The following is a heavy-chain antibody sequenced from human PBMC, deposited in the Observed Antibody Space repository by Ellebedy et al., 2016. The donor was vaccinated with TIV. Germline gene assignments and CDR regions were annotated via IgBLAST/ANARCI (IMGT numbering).Heavy chain of an antibody. J-gene: IGHJ6*02. D-gene: IGHD3-10*01. V-gene: IGHV3-48*02. CDR2: ISSSSSTI. CDR3: ARDFGYYYYYGTDV. Sequence: GGSLRLXXAASGFTFSSYSMNWVRQAPGKGLEWVSYISSSSSTIYYADSVKGRFTISRDNAKNSLYLQMNSLRDEDTAVYYCARDFGYYYYYGTDVWGQGTTVTVSS. CDR1: GFTFSSYS.